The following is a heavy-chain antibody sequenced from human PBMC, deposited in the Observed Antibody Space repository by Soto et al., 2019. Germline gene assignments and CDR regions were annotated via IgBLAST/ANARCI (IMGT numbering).Heavy chain of an antibody. D-gene: IGHD3-22*01. Sequence: ASVKVSCKASGGTFSSYAISWVRQAPGQGLEWMGGIIPIFGTANYAQKFQGRVTITADESTSTAYMELSSLRSEDTAVYYCARGSTYYYDSSGYYFFYWGQGTLVTVSS. CDR1: GGTFSSYA. CDR2: IIPIFGTA. CDR3: ARGSTYYYDSSGYYFFY. J-gene: IGHJ4*02. V-gene: IGHV1-69*13.